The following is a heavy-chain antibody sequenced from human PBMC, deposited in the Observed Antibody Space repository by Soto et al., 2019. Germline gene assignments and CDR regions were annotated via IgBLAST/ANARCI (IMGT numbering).Heavy chain of an antibody. J-gene: IGHJ4*02. Sequence: SEKLPLTCTVSGGTIDSFYWSGFRQSPGKGLEWIGYIYYTGSTVYNPSLKTRVTISLDTSKTQFSLKLRSVTAADTAVYYCARVKYGAGSYLDIFYYCGQGSSVTVSS. CDR3: ARVKYGAGSYLDIFYY. CDR1: GGTIDSFY. V-gene: IGHV4-59*01. CDR2: IYYTGST. D-gene: IGHD3-10*01.